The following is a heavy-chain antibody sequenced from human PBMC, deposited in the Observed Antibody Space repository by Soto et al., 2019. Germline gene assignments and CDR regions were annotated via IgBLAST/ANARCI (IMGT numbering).Heavy chain of an antibody. V-gene: IGHV4-39*01. CDR3: ASFLSYYYDSSGNPKDY. CDR1: GGSITGSSYH. J-gene: IGHJ4*02. Sequence: SETLSLTCTVSGGSITGSSYHWHWIRQSPGKGLEWIGSIYDSATTYSNPSLKSRLTISLDTSKNQFSLRLRSVTAADTAVYYCASFLSYYYDSSGNPKDYWGQGTLVTVSS. D-gene: IGHD3-22*01. CDR2: IYDSATT.